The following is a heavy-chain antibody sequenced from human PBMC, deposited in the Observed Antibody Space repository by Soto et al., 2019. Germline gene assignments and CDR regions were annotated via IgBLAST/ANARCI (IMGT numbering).Heavy chain of an antibody. J-gene: IGHJ5*02. CDR1: GFTFSGHA. Sequence: ESGGGFVQPGGSLRLSCPASGFTFSGHAMSWVRQAPGKGLEWVSSLSGSGSSTSYADSVKGRFTISRDDYKLFLQMDSLRVEDTGVYYCARDTGRASADLWGQGTLVTVSS. D-gene: IGHD6-13*01. CDR2: LSGSGSST. CDR3: ARDTGRASADL. V-gene: IGHV3-23*01.